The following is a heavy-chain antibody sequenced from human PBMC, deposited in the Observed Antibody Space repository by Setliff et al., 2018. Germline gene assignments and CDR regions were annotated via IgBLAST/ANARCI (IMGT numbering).Heavy chain of an antibody. CDR1: GASFSDYY. CDR2: INHSGST. J-gene: IGHJ4*02. CDR3: AREALSYNSYLSTDY. Sequence: LSLTCTVYGASFSDYYWGWIRQPPGKGLEWIAEINHSGSTNYNPSLQGRFTISRDNTKNSLYLQINSLRAEDTAVYYCAREALSYNSYLSTDYWGQGTLVTVSS. V-gene: IGHV4-34*10. D-gene: IGHD3-10*01.